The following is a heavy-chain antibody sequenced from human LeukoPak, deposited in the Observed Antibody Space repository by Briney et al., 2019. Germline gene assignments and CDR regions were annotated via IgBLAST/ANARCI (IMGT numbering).Heavy chain of an antibody. V-gene: IGHV1-24*01. D-gene: IGHD2-15*01. CDR1: GYTLTELS. CDR2: FDPEDGET. CDR3: ATDLGYCSGGSCYSFDY. J-gene: IGHJ4*02. Sequence: ASVKVSCKVSGYTLTELSMHWVRRAPGKGLEWMGGFDPEDGETIYAQKFQGRVTMTEDTSTDIAYMELSSLRSEDTAVYYCATDLGYCSGGSCYSFDYWGQGTLVTVSS.